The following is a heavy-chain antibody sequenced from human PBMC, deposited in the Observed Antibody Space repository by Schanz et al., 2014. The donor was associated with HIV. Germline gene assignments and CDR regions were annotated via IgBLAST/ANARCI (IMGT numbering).Heavy chain of an antibody. D-gene: IGHD4-17*01. CDR1: GFTLSSYS. CDR2: MSYSSSAM. Sequence: EVQLVESGGGLVQPGGSLRLSCVASGFTLSSYSMNWVRQAPGKGLECVSYMSYSSSAMYYADSVKGRFTISRDKAKNTLYLQMNSLRAEDTALYYCARGGTTDYLDNWGQGTLVTVSS. V-gene: IGHV3-48*01. CDR3: ARGGTTDYLDN. J-gene: IGHJ4*02.